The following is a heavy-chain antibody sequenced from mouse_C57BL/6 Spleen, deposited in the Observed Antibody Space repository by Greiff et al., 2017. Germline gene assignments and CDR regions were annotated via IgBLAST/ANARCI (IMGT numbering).Heavy chain of an antibody. CDR1: GFTFSSYT. D-gene: IGHD2-4*01. J-gene: IGHJ1*03. Sequence: EVKLMESGGGLVKPGGSLKLSCAASGFTFSSYTMSWVRQTPEKRLEWVATISGGGGNTYYPDSVKGRFTITRDNAKNTLYLQMSSLRSEDTALYYCARGDDDDVGRRYWYFDVWGTGTTVTVSS. CDR2: ISGGGGNT. CDR3: ARGDDDDVGRRYWYFDV. V-gene: IGHV5-9*01.